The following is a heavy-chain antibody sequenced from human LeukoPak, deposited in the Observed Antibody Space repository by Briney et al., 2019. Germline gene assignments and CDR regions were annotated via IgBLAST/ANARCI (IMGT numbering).Heavy chain of an antibody. CDR2: INHSGST. J-gene: IGHJ4*02. CDR3: ARGEGSTVTDYYFDY. CDR1: GGSFSSYY. D-gene: IGHD4-11*01. V-gene: IGHV4-34*01. Sequence: SETLSLTCAVYGGSFSSYYWSWIRQPPGKGLEWIGEINHSGSTNYNPSLKSRVTISVDTSKNQFSLKLSSVTAADTAVYYCARGEGSTVTDYYFDYWGQGTLVTVSS.